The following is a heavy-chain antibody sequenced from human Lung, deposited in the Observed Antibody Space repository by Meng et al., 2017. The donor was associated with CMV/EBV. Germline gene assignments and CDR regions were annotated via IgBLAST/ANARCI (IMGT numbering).Heavy chain of an antibody. D-gene: IGHD1-14*01. CDR3: VRDLVGNRDS. CDR1: GFTFSDYW. V-gene: IGHV3-74*03. J-gene: IGHJ5*01. Sequence: EVQLVESGXGLVRPGGSRRLSCADSGFTFSDYWMHWVRQAPGEGPVWVSRINTGGTFTSYAESVRGRFTISRDNSKNTLYLQMNDLRAGDSGVYYCVRDLVGNRDSWGHGTLVTVSS. CDR2: INTGGTFT.